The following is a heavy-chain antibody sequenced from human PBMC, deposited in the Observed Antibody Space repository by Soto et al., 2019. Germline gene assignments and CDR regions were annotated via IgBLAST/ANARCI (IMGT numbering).Heavy chain of an antibody. CDR1: GFTFSSYS. CDR2: INSSGGST. J-gene: IGHJ4*01. Sequence: EVQLLESGGGLVQPGGSLRLSCAASGFTFSSYSMSWVRQAPGKGLEWVSAINSSGGSTYYADSVKGRFTISRDNSKNTMYQQMSSRKAQDTAVYYCAKAIPRTTVKTAEDYWGRGPPVTVST. V-gene: IGHV3-23*01. D-gene: IGHD4-17*01. CDR3: AKAIPRTTVKTAEDY.